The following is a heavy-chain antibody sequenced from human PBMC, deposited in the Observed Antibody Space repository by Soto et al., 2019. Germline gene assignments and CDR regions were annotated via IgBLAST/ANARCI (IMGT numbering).Heavy chain of an antibody. CDR2: FDPEDGET. CDR3: ATSFGSGSRAFDY. Sequence: ASVKVSCKVSGYTITELSMHWVRQAPGKGLEWMGGFDPEDGETIYAQKFQGRVTLTADKSTSTAYMVLSSLRSEDTAIYYCATSFGSGSRAFDYWGQGALVTVSS. CDR1: GYTITELS. D-gene: IGHD3-10*01. V-gene: IGHV1-24*01. J-gene: IGHJ4*02.